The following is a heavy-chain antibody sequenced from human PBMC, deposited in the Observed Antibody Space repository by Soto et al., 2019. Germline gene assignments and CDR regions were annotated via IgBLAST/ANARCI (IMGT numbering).Heavy chain of an antibody. J-gene: IGHJ3*02. CDR1: GYTFTGYY. V-gene: IGHV1-2*04. CDR3: ARRGRSSSAAFDI. Sequence: GASEKVSCKASGYTFTGYYMHWVRQAPAQGLEWMGWINPNSGGTNYAQKFQGWVTMTRDTSISTAYLELSRLRSDDSAVYYCARRGRSSSAAFDIWGQGTMVTVSS. CDR2: INPNSGGT. D-gene: IGHD6-6*01.